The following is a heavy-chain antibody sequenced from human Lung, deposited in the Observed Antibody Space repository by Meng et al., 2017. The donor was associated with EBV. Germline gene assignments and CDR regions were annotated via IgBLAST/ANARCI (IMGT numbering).Heavy chain of an antibody. CDR2: INYSGIT. Sequence: VQLQQWGAGLLKPSETLSLTCGVSGRSFSSSYWSWIRQPPGKGLEWIGQINYSGITNYNPSLKSRVTISVDTSKNQFSLSLNSVTAADTAVYYCARGGTSSAPFDYWGQGTLVTVSS. J-gene: IGHJ4*02. CDR1: GRSFSSSY. CDR3: ARGGTSSAPFDY. D-gene: IGHD2-2*01. V-gene: IGHV4-34*01.